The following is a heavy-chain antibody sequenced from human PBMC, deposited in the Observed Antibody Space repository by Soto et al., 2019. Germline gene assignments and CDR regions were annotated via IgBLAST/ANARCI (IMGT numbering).Heavy chain of an antibody. CDR3: AKVALGGYYDSSGYRGAFDI. D-gene: IGHD3-22*01. J-gene: IGHJ3*02. V-gene: IGHV3-53*01. CDR1: GFTVNSKY. CDR2: IYSSGST. Sequence: EVPLVESGGGLIQPGGSLRLSCAASGFTVNSKYMSWVRQAPGKGLEWVSVIYSSGSTYYADSVKDRFTISRDNSKNTLYLQMNSLRAEDTAVYYCAKVALGGYYDSSGYRGAFDIWGQGTMVTVSS.